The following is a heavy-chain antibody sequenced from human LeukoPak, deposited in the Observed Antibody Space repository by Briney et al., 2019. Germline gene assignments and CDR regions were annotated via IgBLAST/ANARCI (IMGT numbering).Heavy chain of an antibody. J-gene: IGHJ5*02. CDR2: INPNSGGT. Sequence: ASVKVSCKASGYTFTGYYMHWVRQAPGQGLEWMGWINPNSGGTNYAQKFQGRVTITRDTSISTAYMELSRLRSDDTAVYYCARGLYYYGSGSKSWFDPWGQGTLVTVSS. D-gene: IGHD3-10*01. CDR3: ARGLYYYGSGSKSWFDP. CDR1: GYTFTGYY. V-gene: IGHV1-2*02.